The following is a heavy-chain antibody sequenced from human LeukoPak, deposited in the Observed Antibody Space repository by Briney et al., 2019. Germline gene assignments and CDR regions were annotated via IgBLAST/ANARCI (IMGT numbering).Heavy chain of an antibody. D-gene: IGHD4-11*01. CDR1: GGSISTYY. Sequence: SETLSLTCSVSGGSISTYYWSWIRQPPGKGLEWIGYIYYTGSTNYNPSLKSRVTISVDTPQNQFSLILRSVTAADTAVYYCARMTTVTTWDYWGQGTLVTVSS. CDR2: IYYTGST. CDR3: ARMTTVTTWDY. V-gene: IGHV4-59*08. J-gene: IGHJ4*02.